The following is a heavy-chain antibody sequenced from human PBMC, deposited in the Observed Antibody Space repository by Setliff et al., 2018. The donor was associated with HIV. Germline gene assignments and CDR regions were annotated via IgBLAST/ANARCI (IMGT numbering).Heavy chain of an antibody. D-gene: IGHD2-21*02. CDR2: IYHSGSA. Sequence: PSETLSLTCTVSGDSIDRSNFFWTWIRQHPGKGLEWIGYIYHSGSATYNPSLKSQASISVDTSRNEFSLKLSSVTAADTAVYFCARGGAFCGRDSCYYLDYWGQGNPVTVSS. V-gene: IGHV4-31*01. J-gene: IGHJ4*02. CDR3: ARGGAFCGRDSCYYLDY. CDR1: GDSIDRSNFF.